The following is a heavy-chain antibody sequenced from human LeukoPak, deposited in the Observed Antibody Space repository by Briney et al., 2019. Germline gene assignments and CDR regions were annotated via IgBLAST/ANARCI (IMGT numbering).Heavy chain of an antibody. CDR1: GFTFSSYA. CDR2: ISGSGGST. CDR3: AKDLQWLVEIAEYCFDY. D-gene: IGHD6-19*01. J-gene: IGHJ4*02. Sequence: SGGSLRLSCAASGFTFSSYAMSWVRQAPGKGLEWVSAISGSGGSTYYADSVKGRFTISRDNSKNTLYLQMNSLRAEDTAVYYCAKDLQWLVEIAEYCFDYWGQGTLVTVSS. V-gene: IGHV3-23*01.